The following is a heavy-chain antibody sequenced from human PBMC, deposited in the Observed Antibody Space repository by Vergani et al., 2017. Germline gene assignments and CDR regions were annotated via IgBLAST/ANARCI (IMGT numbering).Heavy chain of an antibody. V-gene: IGHV1-2*02. CDR2: IKPNSGGS. D-gene: IGHD6-13*01. Sequence: QVQLVQSGAEVKKPGASVKVSCKASGYTFTGYFMHWVRQAPGQGLEWMGWIKPNSGGSNYAQKFQGRVTMTRDTSISTAYMELSRLRSDDTSVYYCASLSASSSSYVGHWGQGTLVTVSS. J-gene: IGHJ4*02. CDR3: ASLSASSSSYVGH. CDR1: GYTFTGYF.